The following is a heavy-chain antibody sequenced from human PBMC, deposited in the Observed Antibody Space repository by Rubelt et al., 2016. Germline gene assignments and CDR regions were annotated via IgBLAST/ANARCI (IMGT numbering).Heavy chain of an antibody. D-gene: IGHD6-13*01. CDR2: IFSNDET. V-gene: IGHV2-26*01. CDR3: ARISVAAAGQPFDY. Sequence: GKALEWLAHIFSNDETSYSTSLKRRLTISKDTSKSQVVLTMTNMDPVDTATYYCARISVAAAGQPFDYWGQGTLVTVSS. J-gene: IGHJ4*02.